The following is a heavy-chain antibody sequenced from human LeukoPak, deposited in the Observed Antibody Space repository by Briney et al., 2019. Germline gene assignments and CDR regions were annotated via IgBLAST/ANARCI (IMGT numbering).Heavy chain of an antibody. V-gene: IGHV3-66*03. CDR3: AKGWFGELLSSPFDY. CDR2: IYHSGNT. Sequence: GGSLRLSCAASGFTISSYYMAWVRQAPGKGLEWVSVIYHSGNTDYADSVKGRFTISRDNSKNTLYLQMNSLRAEDTAVYYCAKGWFGELLSSPFDYWGQGTLVTVSS. D-gene: IGHD3-10*01. CDR1: GFTISSYY. J-gene: IGHJ4*02.